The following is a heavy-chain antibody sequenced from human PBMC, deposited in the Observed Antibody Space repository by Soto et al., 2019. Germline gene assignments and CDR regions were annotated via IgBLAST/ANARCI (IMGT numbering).Heavy chain of an antibody. V-gene: IGHV4-34*01. D-gene: IGHD1-7*01. J-gene: IGHJ6*02. CDR3: ARIITGTTKYYYSGMAV. CDR1: GGSFSGYY. Sequence: PSETLSLTCAVYGGSFSGYYWSWIRQPPGKGLEWIGEINHSGSTNYNPSLKSRVTISVDTSKNQFSLNLSSVTAADTAVYFCARIITGTTKYYYSGMAVWGQGTTVTAP. CDR2: INHSGST.